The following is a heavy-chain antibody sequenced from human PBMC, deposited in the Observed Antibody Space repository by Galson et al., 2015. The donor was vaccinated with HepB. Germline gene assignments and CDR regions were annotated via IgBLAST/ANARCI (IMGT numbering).Heavy chain of an antibody. Sequence: LRLSCAASGFTVSSNYMSWVRQAPGKGLEWVSVIYSGGSTYYADSVKGRFTISRDNSKNTLYLQMNSLRAEDTAVYYCARAPYSSSWYFDPWGQGTLVTVSS. V-gene: IGHV3-53*01. D-gene: IGHD6-13*01. CDR3: ARAPYSSSWYFDP. CDR2: IYSGGST. CDR1: GFTVSSNY. J-gene: IGHJ5*02.